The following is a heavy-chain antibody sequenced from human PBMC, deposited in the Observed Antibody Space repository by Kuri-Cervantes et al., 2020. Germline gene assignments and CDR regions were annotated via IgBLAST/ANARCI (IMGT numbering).Heavy chain of an antibody. CDR1: GFTFSSYA. Sequence: GESLKISCAASGFTFSSYAMHWVRQAPGKGLEWVAVISYDGSNKYYADSVKGRFTISRDNAKNSLYLQMNSLRAEDTAAYFCTNWRGGGDYWGQGTLVTVSS. CDR3: TNWRGGGDY. D-gene: IGHD3-10*01. V-gene: IGHV3-30*04. J-gene: IGHJ4*02. CDR2: ISYDGSNK.